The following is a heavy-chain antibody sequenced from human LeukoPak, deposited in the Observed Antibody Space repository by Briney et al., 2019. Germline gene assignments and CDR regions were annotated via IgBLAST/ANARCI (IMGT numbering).Heavy chain of an antibody. CDR3: ARIFSSSWYRGSSGSWFDP. J-gene: IGHJ5*02. D-gene: IGHD6-13*01. CDR2: IYYSGST. Sequence: PSGTLSLTCTVSGGSISSYYWSWIRQPPGKGLEWIGYIYYSGSTNYNPSLKSRVTISVDTSKNQFSLKLSSVTAADTAVYYCARIFSSSWYRGSSGSWFDPWGQGTLVTVSS. CDR1: GGSISSYY. V-gene: IGHV4-59*01.